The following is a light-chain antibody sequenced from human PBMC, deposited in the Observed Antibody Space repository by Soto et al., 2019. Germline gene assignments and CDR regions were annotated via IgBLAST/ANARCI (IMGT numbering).Light chain of an antibody. Sequence: QSALTQPRSVSGSPGQSVTISCTGTSSDVGDYKYVSWYRQDPGKAPKIIIYDISERPSGVPDRFSGSKSGNTASLTISGLQAEDESYYYCCSYAGSYSYVFGTGTKLTVL. V-gene: IGLV2-11*01. CDR3: CSYAGSYSYV. J-gene: IGLJ1*01. CDR1: SSDVGDYKY. CDR2: DIS.